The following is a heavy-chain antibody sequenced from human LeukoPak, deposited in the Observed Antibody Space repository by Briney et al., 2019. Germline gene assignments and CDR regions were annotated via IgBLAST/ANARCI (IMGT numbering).Heavy chain of an antibody. CDR3: ANSADYYDSSGFDY. Sequence: GGSLRLSCAASGFTFSSYAMSWVRQAPGKGLEWVSAISGSGGSTYYADSAKGRFTISRDNSKNTLYLQMNSLRAEDTAVYYCANSADYYDSSGFDYWGQGTLVTVSS. J-gene: IGHJ4*02. CDR2: ISGSGGST. V-gene: IGHV3-23*01. CDR1: GFTFSSYA. D-gene: IGHD3-22*01.